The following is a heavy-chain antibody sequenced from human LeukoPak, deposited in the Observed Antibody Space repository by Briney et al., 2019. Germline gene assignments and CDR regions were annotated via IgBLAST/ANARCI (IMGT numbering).Heavy chain of an antibody. Sequence: PSETLSLTCTVSGGSISSSSYYWGWIRQPPGKGLEWIGSIYHSGSTYYNPSLKSRVTISVDRSKNQFSLKLSSVTAADTAVYYCARAPGGNSEFDYWGQGTLVTVSS. D-gene: IGHD4-23*01. J-gene: IGHJ4*02. V-gene: IGHV4-39*07. CDR1: GGSISSSSYY. CDR2: IYHSGST. CDR3: ARAPGGNSEFDY.